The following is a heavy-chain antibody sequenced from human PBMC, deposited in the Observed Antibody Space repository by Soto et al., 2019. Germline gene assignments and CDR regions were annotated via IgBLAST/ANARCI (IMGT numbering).Heavy chain of an antibody. J-gene: IGHJ6*02. CDR1: GYSFITYG. Sequence: QVQLVQSGAEVKKPGASVKVSCKASGYSFITYGISWVRQAPGQGLEWMGWISTYNGNTNYAQKLHGRITMPAEKTTTTGYMELRSLRSDDTAVYYCARDRPTSSIRARDYYYAMDVWGQGTTVTVSS. V-gene: IGHV1-18*01. CDR2: ISTYNGNT. D-gene: IGHD6-6*01. CDR3: ARDRPTSSIRARDYYYAMDV.